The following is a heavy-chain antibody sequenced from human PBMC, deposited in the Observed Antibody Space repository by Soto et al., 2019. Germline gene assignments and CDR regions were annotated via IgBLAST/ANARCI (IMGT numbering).Heavy chain of an antibody. D-gene: IGHD7-27*01. V-gene: IGHV3-30*18. CDR3: AKDLLGPGRAYGMDV. Sequence: GGSLRLSCAASGFTFSSYGMHWVRQAPGKGLEWVAVISYDGSNKYYADSVKGRFTISRDNSKNTLYLQMNSLRAEDTAVYYCAKDLLGPGRAYGMDVWGQGTTVTSP. CDR2: ISYDGSNK. CDR1: GFTFSSYG. J-gene: IGHJ6*02.